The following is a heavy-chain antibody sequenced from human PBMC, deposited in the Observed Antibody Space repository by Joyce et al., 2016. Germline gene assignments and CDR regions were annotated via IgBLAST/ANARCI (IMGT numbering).Heavy chain of an antibody. D-gene: IGHD6-19*01. CDR2: MKAGDGDI. Sequence: QVQVVQSGAEEKKPGASVKVSCKASGFTFTDYAIYWVRQAPGQTLEWMGWMKAGDGDIKYSQKFQGRATFARDTSATTVYMELTSLRFEDTAVYYCARASHGWYFDPWGQGTLVTVSS. CDR3: ARASHGWYFDP. V-gene: IGHV1-3*05. J-gene: IGHJ5*02. CDR1: GFTFTDYA.